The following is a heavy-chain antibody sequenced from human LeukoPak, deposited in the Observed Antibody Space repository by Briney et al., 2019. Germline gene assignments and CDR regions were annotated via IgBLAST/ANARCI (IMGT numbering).Heavy chain of an antibody. CDR2: IKQDGSEK. Sequence: GGSLRLSCAASGFTFSSYWMSWVRQAPGKGLEWVANIKQDGSEKYYVDSVKGRFTISRDNAKNSLYLQMNSLRAEDTAVYYCARVSVAAPTAFDIWGQGTMVTVSS. CDR1: GFTFSSYW. J-gene: IGHJ3*02. CDR3: ARVSVAAPTAFDI. D-gene: IGHD6-13*01. V-gene: IGHV3-7*01.